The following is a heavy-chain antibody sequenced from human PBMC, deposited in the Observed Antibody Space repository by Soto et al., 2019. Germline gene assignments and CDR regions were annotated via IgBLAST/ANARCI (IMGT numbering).Heavy chain of an antibody. CDR2: IIPIFGTA. CDR1: GGTFSSYA. D-gene: IGHD2-8*01. J-gene: IGHJ6*02. V-gene: IGHV1-69*01. Sequence: QVQLVQSGAEVKKPGSSVKVSCKASGGTFSSYAISWVRQAPGQGLEWMGGIIPIFGTANYAQKFPGRVTITADESTSTAYMELSSLRSEDTAVYYCERSGYCTNGVCYYYYGMDVWGQGTTVTVSS. CDR3: ERSGYCTNGVCYYYYGMDV.